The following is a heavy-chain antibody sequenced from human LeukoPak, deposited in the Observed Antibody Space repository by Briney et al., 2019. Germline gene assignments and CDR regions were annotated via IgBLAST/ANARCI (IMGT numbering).Heavy chain of an antibody. V-gene: IGHV4-34*01. CDR1: GGSFSGYY. CDR3: ARAPLMRYCSSTSCYRPAFDI. CDR2: INHSGST. Sequence: SETLSLTCAVYGGSFSGYYWSWIRQPPGKGLEWIGEINHSGSTNYNPSLKSRVTISVDTSKNQFPLKPSSVTAADTAVYYCARAPLMRYCSSTSCYRPAFDIWGQGTMVTVSS. J-gene: IGHJ3*02. D-gene: IGHD2-2*02.